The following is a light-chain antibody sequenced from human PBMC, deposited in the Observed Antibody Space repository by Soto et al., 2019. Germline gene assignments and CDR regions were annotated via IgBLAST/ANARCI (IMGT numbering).Light chain of an antibody. J-gene: IGKJ4*01. CDR3: QQRGDWPLT. CDR2: DSS. V-gene: IGKV3-11*01. CDR1: QSVGDS. Sequence: EIVLTQSPATLSLSPGERATLSCRASQSVGDSLAWYQQKPGQAPRLLIYDSSNRATGIPARFSGSGSGTDFTLAISSLEPEDFAVYYCQQRGDWPLTFGGGTKVEVK.